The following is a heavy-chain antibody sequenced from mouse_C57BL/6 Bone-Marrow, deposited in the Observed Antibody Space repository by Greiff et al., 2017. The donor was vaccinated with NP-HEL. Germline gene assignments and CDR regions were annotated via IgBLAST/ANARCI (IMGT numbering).Heavy chain of an antibody. J-gene: IGHJ2*01. V-gene: IGHV1-26*01. D-gene: IGHD2-2*01. CDR1: GYTFTDYY. CDR2: INPNNGGT. Sequence: EVQLQQSGPELVKPGASVKISCKASGYTFTDYYMNWVKQSHGKSLEWIGDINPNNGGTSYNQKFKGKATLTVDKSSSTAYMELRSLTSEDSAVYYCARWLFYWGQGTTLKVSS. CDR3: ARWLFY.